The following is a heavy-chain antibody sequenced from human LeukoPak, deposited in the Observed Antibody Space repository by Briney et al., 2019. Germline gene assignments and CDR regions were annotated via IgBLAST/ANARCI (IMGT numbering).Heavy chain of an antibody. CDR1: GVSFNDYY. Sequence: PSQTLSLTCAVSGVSFNDYYWSWVRQTPGKGLEWIGEINHSGYTNDSPSLKSRVTLSIDTSRKQFSLNLRSVTVADTGIYYCTRMTAGHDYWGQGTLVTVSS. CDR2: INHSGYT. D-gene: IGHD2-21*02. V-gene: IGHV4-34*09. CDR3: TRMTAGHDY. J-gene: IGHJ4*02.